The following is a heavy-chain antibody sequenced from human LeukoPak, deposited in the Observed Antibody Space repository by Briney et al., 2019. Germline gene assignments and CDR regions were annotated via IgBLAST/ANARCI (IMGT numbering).Heavy chain of an antibody. CDR3: ARDRGTYYYDSSGYYYFDY. Sequence: ASVKVSCKASGYTFTSYAMNWVRQAPGQGLEWMGWINPNSGGTNYAQKFQGRVTMTRDTSISTAYMELSRLRSDDTAVYYCARDRGTYYYDSSGYYYFDYWGQGTLVTVSS. V-gene: IGHV1-2*02. CDR1: GYTFTSYA. J-gene: IGHJ4*02. D-gene: IGHD3-22*01. CDR2: INPNSGGT.